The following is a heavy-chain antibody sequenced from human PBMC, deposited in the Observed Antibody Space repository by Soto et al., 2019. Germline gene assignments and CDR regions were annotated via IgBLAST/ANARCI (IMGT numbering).Heavy chain of an antibody. V-gene: IGHV4-34*01. CDR2: INHTGST. CDR3: ARVGRRGSYTY. Sequence: QVQLQQWGAGLLKPSETLSLTCAVYGGSFSGYYWSWIRQPPGKGLVWIGEINHTGSTDYNPSLKSRVTISVDTSKNQFSLKLSSVTAADTAVYYCARVGRRGSYTYWGQGTLVTVSS. J-gene: IGHJ4*02. CDR1: GGSFSGYY. D-gene: IGHD3-16*01.